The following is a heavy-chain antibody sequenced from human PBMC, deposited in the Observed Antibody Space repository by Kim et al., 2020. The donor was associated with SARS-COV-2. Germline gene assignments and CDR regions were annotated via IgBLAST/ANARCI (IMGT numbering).Heavy chain of an antibody. CDR1: GGSFSGYY. V-gene: IGHV4-34*01. D-gene: IGHD6-13*01. J-gene: IGHJ4*02. CDR2: INHSGST. CDR3: ASPLASARSVYSSSWWVFDY. Sequence: SETLSLTCAVYGGSFSGYYWSWIRQPPGKGLEWIGEINHSGSTNYNPSLKSRVTISVDTSKNQFSLKLSSVTAADTAVYYCASPLASARSVYSSSWWVFDYWGQATLVTVSS.